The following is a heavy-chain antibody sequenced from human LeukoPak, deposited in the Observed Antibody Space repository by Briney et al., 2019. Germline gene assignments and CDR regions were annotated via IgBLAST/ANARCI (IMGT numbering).Heavy chain of an antibody. CDR3: ARGYYGFDY. CDR2: INSDGSST. J-gene: IGHJ4*02. D-gene: IGHD3-10*01. Sequence: PGGSLRFSCAASGFTFSSYWMHWVRQAPGKGLVWVSRINSDGSSTSFADSVKGRFTISRDNAKNTLHLQMNSLRAEDTAVYYCARGYYGFDYWGQGTLVTLSS. V-gene: IGHV3-74*01. CDR1: GFTFSSYW.